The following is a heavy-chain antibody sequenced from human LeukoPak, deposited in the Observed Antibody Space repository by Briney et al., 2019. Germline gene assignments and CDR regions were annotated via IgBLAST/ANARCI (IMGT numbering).Heavy chain of an antibody. Sequence: SETLSLTCTVSGGSISSSSYYWGWIRQPPGKGLEWIGSIYYSGSTYYNPSLKSRVTISVDKSKNQFSLKLSSVTAADTAVYYCARDHPSSGYYFDAFDIWGQGTMVTVSS. V-gene: IGHV4-39*07. CDR1: GGSISSSSYY. CDR2: IYYSGST. D-gene: IGHD3-22*01. CDR3: ARDHPSSGYYFDAFDI. J-gene: IGHJ3*02.